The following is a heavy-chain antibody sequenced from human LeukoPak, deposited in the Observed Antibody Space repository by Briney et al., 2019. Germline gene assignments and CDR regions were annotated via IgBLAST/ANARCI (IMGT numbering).Heavy chain of an antibody. J-gene: IGHJ4*02. D-gene: IGHD2-8*01. Sequence: GGSLRLSCAGSGFTFSSYAMSWVRQAPGKGLEWVSVISDSGDYTSYADSVRGRFTISRDNSRNTLYLQMISLRPEDTAVYYCAKDTSIGKYCTNGVCSPFDYWGQGTLVTVSS. CDR3: AKDTSIGKYCTNGVCSPFDY. V-gene: IGHV3-23*01. CDR1: GFTFSSYA. CDR2: ISDSGDYT.